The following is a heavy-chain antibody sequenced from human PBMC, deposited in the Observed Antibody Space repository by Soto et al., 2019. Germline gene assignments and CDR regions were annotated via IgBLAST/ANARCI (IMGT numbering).Heavy chain of an antibody. D-gene: IGHD3-3*01. CDR2: INAGNGNT. CDR3: ARDVGDFWSGYYTGAAFDI. V-gene: IGHV1-3*01. J-gene: IGHJ3*02. CDR1: GYTFTSYA. Sequence: QVQLVQSGAEVKKPGASVKVSCKASGYTFTSYAMHWVRQAPGQRLEWMGWINAGNGNTKYSQKFQGRVTITRDTSASTAYMELSSLRSEDTAVYYCARDVGDFWSGYYTGAAFDIWGQGTMVTVSS.